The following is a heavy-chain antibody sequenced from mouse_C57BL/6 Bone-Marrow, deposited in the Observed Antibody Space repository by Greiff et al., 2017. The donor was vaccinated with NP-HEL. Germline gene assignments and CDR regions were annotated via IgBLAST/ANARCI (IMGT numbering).Heavy chain of an antibody. D-gene: IGHD2-4*01. CDR3: ARQGDYDVYYYAMDY. CDR1: GFTFSDYY. Sequence: EVKLEESGGGLVQPGGSLKLSCAASGFTFSDYYMYWVRQTPEKRLEWVAYISNGGGSNYYPDNVKGRFTISRDNAKNTLYLQMIRLKSEDTAMYYCARQGDYDVYYYAMDYWGQGTSVTVSS. CDR2: ISNGGGSN. J-gene: IGHJ4*01. V-gene: IGHV5-12*01.